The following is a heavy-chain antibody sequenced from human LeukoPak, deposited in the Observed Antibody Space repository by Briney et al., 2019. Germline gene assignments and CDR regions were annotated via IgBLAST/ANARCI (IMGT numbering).Heavy chain of an antibody. CDR3: ARDILGYCSSTSCPGDY. Sequence: GGSLRLSCAASGFTFSSYNMNWVRQAPGKGLEWVSYISSSSSTIYYADSVKGRFTISRDNAKNSLYLQMNSLRAEDTAVYYCARDILGYCSSTSCPGDYWGQGTLVTVSS. CDR1: GFTFSSYN. D-gene: IGHD2-2*01. V-gene: IGHV3-48*01. CDR2: ISSSSSTI. J-gene: IGHJ4*02.